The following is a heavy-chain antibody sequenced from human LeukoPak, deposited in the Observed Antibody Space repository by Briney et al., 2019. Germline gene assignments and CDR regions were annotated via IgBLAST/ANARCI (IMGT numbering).Heavy chain of an antibody. CDR3: ARDQTAVTGVWGTIDY. D-gene: IGHD2-8*02. CDR2: ISYDGSNT. Sequence: GGSLRLSCTASGFTFSGYGMHWVRQAPGMGLEGVAIISYDGSNTFYGDSVKGRFTISRDNSKKTLYLQMNSLRTEDTAVYYCARDQTAVTGVWGTIDYWGQGTLVTVSS. V-gene: IGHV3-30*03. J-gene: IGHJ4*02. CDR1: GFTFSGYG.